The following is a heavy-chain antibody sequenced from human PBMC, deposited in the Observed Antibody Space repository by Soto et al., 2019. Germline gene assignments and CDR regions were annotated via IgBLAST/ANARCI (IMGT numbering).Heavy chain of an antibody. Sequence: QAQLQESGPGLVKPSGTLYLTCAVSGDSISSSNWWSWVRQPPGKVLEWIGEIYHSGSTYYNPSLKSRVTISVDKSKNQFSLNLTSMTAADTAVYFCARGDGNSYASQRPATWEDGMDVWGQGTNVNVSS. CDR3: ARGDGNSYASQRPATWEDGMDV. V-gene: IGHV4-4*02. CDR1: GDSISSSNW. D-gene: IGHD3-16*01. J-gene: IGHJ6*02. CDR2: IYHSGST.